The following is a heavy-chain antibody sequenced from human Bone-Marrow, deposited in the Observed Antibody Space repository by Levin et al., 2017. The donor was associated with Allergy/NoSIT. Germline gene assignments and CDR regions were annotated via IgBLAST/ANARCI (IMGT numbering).Heavy chain of an antibody. CDR2: INYSGST. CDR1: GGSVGSGSYY. CDR3: ARDEIGYKFPHQYYYGLDV. J-gene: IGHJ6*02. Sequence: KPSETLSLTCTVSGGSVGSGSYYWNWIRQFPGTELQWIGYINYSGSTIYNPSLNSRVNISFDTSKSQFFLRLSSVTAADTAVYYCARDEIGYKFPHQYYYGLDVWGQGTTVTVSS. D-gene: IGHD5-24*01. V-gene: IGHV4-61*01.